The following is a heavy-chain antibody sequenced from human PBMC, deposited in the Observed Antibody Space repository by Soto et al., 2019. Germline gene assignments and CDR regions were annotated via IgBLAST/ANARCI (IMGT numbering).Heavy chain of an antibody. CDR3: AKDQAEWELHFDY. Sequence: QVQLVESGGGVVQPGRSLRLSCAASGFTFSSYGMQWVRQAPGKGLEWVAVISYDGSNKYYADSVKGRFTISRDNSKNTLYLQMNSLRAEDTAVYYCAKDQAEWELHFDYWGQGTLVTVSS. J-gene: IGHJ4*02. D-gene: IGHD1-26*01. CDR2: ISYDGSNK. CDR1: GFTFSSYG. V-gene: IGHV3-30*18.